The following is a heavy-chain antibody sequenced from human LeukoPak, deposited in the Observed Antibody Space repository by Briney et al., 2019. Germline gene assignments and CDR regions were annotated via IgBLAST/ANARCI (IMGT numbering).Heavy chain of an antibody. J-gene: IGHJ4*02. CDR2: IYPGDSDT. D-gene: IGHD2-2*01. V-gene: IGHV5-51*01. CDR3: ARLAYQLLFSGTTSIDY. Sequence: GESLKISCKGSGYSFTCYWIGWVRQMPGKGLEWMGIIYPGDSDTRYSPSFQGQVTISADKSISTAYLQWSSLKASDTAMYYCARLAYQLLFSGTTSIDYWGQGTLVTVSS. CDR1: GYSFTCYW.